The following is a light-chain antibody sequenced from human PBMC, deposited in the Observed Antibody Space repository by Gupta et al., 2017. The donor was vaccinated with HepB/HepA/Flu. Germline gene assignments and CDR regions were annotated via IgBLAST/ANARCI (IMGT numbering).Light chain of an antibody. Sequence: EIVLTQSPATLSLSPGERATLSCRASQSVGISLAWYQQKPGQAPRLLIYDASNRATGIPVRFSGSGSGTDFTLTISSLEPEDFAVYYCQQRSNWPLTSGGGTKVEIK. V-gene: IGKV3-11*01. CDR1: QSVGIS. J-gene: IGKJ4*01. CDR2: DAS. CDR3: QQRSNWPLT.